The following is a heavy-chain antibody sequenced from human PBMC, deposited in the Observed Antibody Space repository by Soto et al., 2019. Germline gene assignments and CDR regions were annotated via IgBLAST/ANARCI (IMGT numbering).Heavy chain of an antibody. CDR3: ARAIIAVAGTVGDYYYGMDV. CDR1: GYTFTGYY. D-gene: IGHD6-19*01. Sequence: ASVKVSCKASGYTFTGYYINWVRQATGQGLEWMGWMNPNSGNTGYAQKFQGRVTMTRNTSISTAYMELSSLRSEDTAVYYCARAIIAVAGTVGDYYYGMDVWGQGTTVTVSS. V-gene: IGHV1-8*02. CDR2: MNPNSGNT. J-gene: IGHJ6*02.